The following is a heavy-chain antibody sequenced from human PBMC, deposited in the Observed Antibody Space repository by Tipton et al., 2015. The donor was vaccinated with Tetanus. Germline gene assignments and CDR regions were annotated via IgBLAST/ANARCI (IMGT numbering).Heavy chain of an antibody. V-gene: IGHV3-48*02. Sequence: SLRLSCAASGFTFSSYSMNWVRQAPGKGLEWVSYISSSSSTIYYADSVKGRSTISRDNAKNSLYLQMNSLRDEDTAVYYCAREGYFDWSSDFDYWGQGTLVTVSS. D-gene: IGHD3-9*01. CDR3: AREGYFDWSSDFDY. CDR1: GFTFSSYS. J-gene: IGHJ4*02. CDR2: ISSSSSTI.